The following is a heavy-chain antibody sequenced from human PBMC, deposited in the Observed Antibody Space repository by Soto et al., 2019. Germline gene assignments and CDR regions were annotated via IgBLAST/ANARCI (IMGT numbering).Heavy chain of an antibody. D-gene: IGHD3-9*01. V-gene: IGHV3-48*03. Sequence: PGGSLRLSCVASGFTFSSYSIVWVRQAPGKGLEWVSYIFTTGTTIYYADSVKGRFTVSRDNAKNSLFLLLNSLRAEDTAVYYCAREKDWAFDYWGQGTLVTVSS. CDR2: IFTTGTTI. J-gene: IGHJ4*02. CDR3: AREKDWAFDY. CDR1: GFTFSSYS.